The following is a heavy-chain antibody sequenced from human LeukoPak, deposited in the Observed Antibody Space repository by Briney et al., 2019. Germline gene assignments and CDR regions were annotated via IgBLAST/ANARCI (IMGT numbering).Heavy chain of an antibody. D-gene: IGHD3-3*01. CDR3: ARDSIQQIRSLNWFDP. CDR2: ISSRSSYI. Sequence: GGSLRLSCAAAGFTFSSYSMNWVRQAPGKGLEWVSSISSRSSYIYYADSVKGRFTISRDNAKNSLYLQMNSLRAEDTAVYYCARDSIQQIRSLNWFDPWGQGTLVTVSS. V-gene: IGHV3-21*01. J-gene: IGHJ5*02. CDR1: GFTFSSYS.